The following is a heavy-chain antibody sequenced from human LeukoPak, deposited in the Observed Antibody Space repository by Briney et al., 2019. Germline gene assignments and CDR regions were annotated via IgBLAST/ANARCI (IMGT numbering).Heavy chain of an antibody. CDR3: AKDPPRHGRYCSSTSCYAVY. CDR1: GFTFSHYA. V-gene: IGHV3-23*01. CDR2: ISGSGGST. J-gene: IGHJ4*02. Sequence: GGSLRLSCVGSGFTFSHYAMAWVRKAPGKGLEWVSAISGSGGSTYYADSVKGRFTISRDNSKNTLYLQMNSLRAEDTAVYYCAKDPPRHGRYCSSTSCYAVYWGQGTLVTVSS. D-gene: IGHD2-2*01.